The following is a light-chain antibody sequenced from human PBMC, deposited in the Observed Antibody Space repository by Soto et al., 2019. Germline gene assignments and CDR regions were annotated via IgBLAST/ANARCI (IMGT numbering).Light chain of an antibody. CDR2: DAS. CDR1: QSISSW. Sequence: DIQMTQSPSTLSASVGDRVNITCRASQSISSWLAWYQQKPGKAPKLLIYDASSLESGVPSRFSGSGSGTEFTLTISSLQPDDFATYYCQQYNSYSWTFGQGTKVDIK. V-gene: IGKV1-5*01. J-gene: IGKJ1*01. CDR3: QQYNSYSWT.